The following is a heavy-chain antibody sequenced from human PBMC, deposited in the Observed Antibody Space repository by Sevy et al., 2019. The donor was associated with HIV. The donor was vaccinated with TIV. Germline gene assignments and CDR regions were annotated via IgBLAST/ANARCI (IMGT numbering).Heavy chain of an antibody. CDR3: AREGCTKPHDY. J-gene: IGHJ4*02. V-gene: IGHV3-23*01. CDR2: LSFGCGEI. Sequence: GGYLRLSCAASGFTFSKYSMSWVRQPPGKGLEWVSTLSFGCGEINYADSVRGRFTISRDNSKSSVYLQMNNLRPEDTAVYYCAREGCTKPHDYWGQGTLVIVSS. CDR1: GFTFSKYS. D-gene: IGHD2-8*01.